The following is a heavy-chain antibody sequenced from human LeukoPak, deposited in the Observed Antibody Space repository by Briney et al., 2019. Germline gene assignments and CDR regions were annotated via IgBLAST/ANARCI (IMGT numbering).Heavy chain of an antibody. Sequence: SGPALVKPTQTLTLTCTFSGFSLSTSGMCVSWIRQPPGKALEWLARIDWDDDKYYSTSLKTRLTISKDTSKNQVVLTMTNMDPVDTATYYCARSWSGSYGGGTDYWGQGTLVTVSS. D-gene: IGHD1-26*01. J-gene: IGHJ4*02. CDR1: GFSLSTSGMC. CDR3: ARSWSGSYGGGTDY. V-gene: IGHV2-70*11. CDR2: IDWDDDK.